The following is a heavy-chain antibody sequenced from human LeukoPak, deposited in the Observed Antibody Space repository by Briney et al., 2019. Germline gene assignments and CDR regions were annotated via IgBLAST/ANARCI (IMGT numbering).Heavy chain of an antibody. J-gene: IGHJ4*02. V-gene: IGHV4-59*08. CDR2: IHYSGST. CDR3: ARYGGPSDSSGYLYYLDS. D-gene: IGHD3-22*01. Sequence: SETLSLTCTVSGGSISSYYWSWSRQPPGKGLEWIGYIHYSGSTNYNPSLKSRVTISVDTSKNQFSLKLSSVTAADTAMYYCARYGGPSDSSGYLYYLDSWGQGTLVTVSS. CDR1: GGSISSYY.